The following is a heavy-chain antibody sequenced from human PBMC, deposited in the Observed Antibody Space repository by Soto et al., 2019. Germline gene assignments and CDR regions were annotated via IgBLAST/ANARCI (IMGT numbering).Heavy chain of an antibody. V-gene: IGHV3-13*01. Sequence: GSLRLSCAASGFTFSSYDMHWVRQATGKGLEWVSAIGTAGDTYYPGSVKGRFTISRENAKNSLYLQMNSLRAGDTAVYYCARHGGSGSYYYYYGMDVWGQGTTVTVSS. J-gene: IGHJ6*02. CDR3: ARHGGSGSYYYYYGMDV. D-gene: IGHD3-10*01. CDR1: GFTFSSYD. CDR2: IGTAGDT.